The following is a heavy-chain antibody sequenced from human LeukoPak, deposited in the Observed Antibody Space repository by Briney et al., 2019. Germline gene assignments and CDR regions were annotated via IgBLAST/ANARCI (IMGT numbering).Heavy chain of an antibody. CDR3: GKRELWHGSGEDA. CDR2: ISGSGDRT. D-gene: IGHD3-10*01. J-gene: IGHJ6*02. CDR1: GLTFNNYA. V-gene: IGHV3-23*01. Sequence: GGSLRLSCAASGLTFNNYAMSWFRQTPGKGLEWVSAISGSGDRTYYAESVKGRFSISRDNSKNTLYLQMHSLRAEDTAVYYCGKRELWHGSGEDAWGQGTTVTVSS.